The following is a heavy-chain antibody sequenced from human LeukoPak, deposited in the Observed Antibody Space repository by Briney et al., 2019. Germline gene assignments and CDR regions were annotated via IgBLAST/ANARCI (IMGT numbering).Heavy chain of an antibody. Sequence: PSETLSLTCTVSGGSISSYYWSWIRQRPGKGLEWIGYISYSGSTNYNPSLKSRVTMSVDTSKNQFSLKLSSVTAADTAVYYCARGSGYDFFDYWGQGTLVIVSS. J-gene: IGHJ4*02. CDR2: ISYSGST. CDR1: GGSISSYY. D-gene: IGHD3-3*01. V-gene: IGHV4-59*01. CDR3: ARGSGYDFFDY.